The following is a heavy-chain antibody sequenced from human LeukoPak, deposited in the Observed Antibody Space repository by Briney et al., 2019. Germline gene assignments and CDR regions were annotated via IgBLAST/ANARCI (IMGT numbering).Heavy chain of an antibody. V-gene: IGHV3-15*01. CDR2: IKSKTDGGTT. D-gene: IGHD1-1*01. CDR3: VTRVKSAGDY. CDR1: GFTFSNAW. J-gene: IGHJ4*02. Sequence: AGGSLRLSCAASGFTFSNAWMSWVRQAPGKGLEWVGRIKSKTDGGTTEYAAPVKGRFTISRDDSKNTVYLQMNSLKTEDTALYYCVTRVKSAGDYWGQGTLVTVSS.